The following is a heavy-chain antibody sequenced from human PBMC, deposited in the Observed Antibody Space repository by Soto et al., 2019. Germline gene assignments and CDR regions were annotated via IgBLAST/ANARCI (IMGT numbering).Heavy chain of an antibody. D-gene: IGHD3-10*01. CDR3: VRMRFGESNRPTNWFDP. J-gene: IGHJ5*02. Sequence: QVQLVQSGAEVKKPGASIKVSCKASGYTFTSYDIKWVRQATGQGLDWMGWMNPNSGHTGYAQKFQGRVTMTRNTSISTAYMELSSLTSEDTAVYYCVRMRFGESNRPTNWFDPWGQGTLVTVSS. CDR2: MNPNSGHT. V-gene: IGHV1-8*01. CDR1: GYTFTSYD.